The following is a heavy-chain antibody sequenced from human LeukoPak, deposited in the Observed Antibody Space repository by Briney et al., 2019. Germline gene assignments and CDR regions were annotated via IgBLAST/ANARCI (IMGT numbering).Heavy chain of an antibody. J-gene: IGHJ4*02. CDR3: ANDYGSGSYSRY. V-gene: IGHV3-23*01. D-gene: IGHD3-10*01. Sequence: GGSLRLSCAASGFTFSSYAMSWVRQAPGKGLEWVSAISGSGDSTHYAQSVRGRFTISRDNSKNTLYLQMNSLRAEDTAVYFCANDYGSGSYSRYWGQGTLVTVSS. CDR2: ISGSGDST. CDR1: GFTFSSYA.